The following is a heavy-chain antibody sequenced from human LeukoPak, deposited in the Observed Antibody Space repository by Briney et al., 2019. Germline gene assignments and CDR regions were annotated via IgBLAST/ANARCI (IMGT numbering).Heavy chain of an antibody. J-gene: IGHJ3*02. CDR3: ARVADHYDSSGYPTDAFDI. CDR1: GFTFNTYT. V-gene: IGHV3-30*04. CDR2: ISYDGSNK. Sequence: GGSLRLSCAASGFTFNTYTMHWVRQAPGKGLEWVALISYDGSNKYFADSVRGRFTISRDNSMDTRYLQMNSVRAEDTAVYYCARVADHYDSSGYPTDAFDIWGQGTMVTVSS. D-gene: IGHD3-22*01.